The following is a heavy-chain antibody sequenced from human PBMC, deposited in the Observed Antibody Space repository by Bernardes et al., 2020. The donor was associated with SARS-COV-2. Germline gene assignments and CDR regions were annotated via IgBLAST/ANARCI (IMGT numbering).Heavy chain of an antibody. CDR2: INSDVSST. V-gene: IGHV3-74*01. J-gene: IGHJ6*02. Sequence: GGSLRLSCAASGFTFSSYWMHWVRQAPGKGRVWVSRINSDVSSTSYADSVKGRFTISRDNAKNTLYLQMNSLRAEDTAVYYCARFWSGYRSSYGMDVWGQGTTVTVSS. CDR1: GFTFSSYW. CDR3: ARFWSGYRSSYGMDV. D-gene: IGHD3-3*01.